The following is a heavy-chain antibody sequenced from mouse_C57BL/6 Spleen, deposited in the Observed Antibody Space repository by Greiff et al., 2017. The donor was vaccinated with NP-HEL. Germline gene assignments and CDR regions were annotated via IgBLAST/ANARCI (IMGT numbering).Heavy chain of an antibody. CDR1: GFTFSSYA. Sequence: EVQRVESGGGLVKPGGSLKLSCAASGFTFSSYAMSWVRQTPEKRLEWVATISDGGSYTYYPDNVKGRFTISRDTAKNNLYLQMSHLKSEDTAMYYCARDERDWEARDYWGQGTSVTVSS. CDR3: ARDERDWEARDY. V-gene: IGHV5-4*01. CDR2: ISDGGSYT. J-gene: IGHJ4*01. D-gene: IGHD4-1*01.